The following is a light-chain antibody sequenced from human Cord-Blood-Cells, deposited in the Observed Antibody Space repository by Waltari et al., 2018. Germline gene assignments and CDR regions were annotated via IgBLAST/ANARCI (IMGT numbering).Light chain of an antibody. CDR2: DVR. J-gene: IGLJ1*01. CDR1: SSDVGGYNY. CDR3: SSYTSSSTYV. V-gene: IGLV2-14*03. Sequence: QSALTQPASVSGSPGQSITISCTGTSSDVGGYNYVSWYQHHPGKSPKLMISDVRKRPSGVSNLFSGSKSGNTASLTISGLRAEDEADYYCSSYTSSSTYVFGTGTKVTVL.